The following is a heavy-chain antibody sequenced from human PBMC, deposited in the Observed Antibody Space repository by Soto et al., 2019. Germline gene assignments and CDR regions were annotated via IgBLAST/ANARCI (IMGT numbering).Heavy chain of an antibody. Sequence: QITLKESGPPLVKPTQTLTLTCTFSGFSLSTTGMGVGWIRQPPGKALEWLALFYWDDDKPYSPSLKSRLTXPRXTSKNQVVLTMTNMDPVDTATYYRVHRRGSGDFDYCGQGTLVTVSS. D-gene: IGHD6-19*01. V-gene: IGHV2-5*02. CDR2: FYWDDDK. CDR3: VHRRGSGDFDY. CDR1: GFSLSTTGMG. J-gene: IGHJ4*02.